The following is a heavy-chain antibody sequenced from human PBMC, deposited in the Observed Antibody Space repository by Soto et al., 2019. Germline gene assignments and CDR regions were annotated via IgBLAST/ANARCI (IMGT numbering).Heavy chain of an antibody. Sequence: GRLIRHSCEASEFTLMDLAVTWIRKEPGKGLDWVSLISANDVGTYYAESVKTRFTISTDQSRNTVYLQMDSLRADDTAIYYCAKAKNDYNWDNRPPFDYWGQGTLVTVSS. CDR2: ISANDVGT. D-gene: IGHD1-20*01. CDR3: AKAKNDYNWDNRPPFDY. V-gene: IGHV3-23*01. J-gene: IGHJ4*02. CDR1: EFTLMDLA.